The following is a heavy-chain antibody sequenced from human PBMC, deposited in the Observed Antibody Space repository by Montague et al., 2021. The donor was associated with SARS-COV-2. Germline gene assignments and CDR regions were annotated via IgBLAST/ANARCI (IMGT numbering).Heavy chain of an antibody. CDR1: GFTFSSYA. J-gene: IGHJ4*02. CDR3: ARWDIMTAYRYEY. CDR2: ISGNSSST. D-gene: IGHD3-9*01. V-gene: IGHV3-23*01. Sequence: SLRLSCAASGFTFSSYAMSWVRQAPGKGLEWVSGISGNSSSTYYADSVKGRFTISRDNTKNTLYLQMNSLRDEDTAVYYCARWDIMTAYRYEYWGQGTLVTVSS.